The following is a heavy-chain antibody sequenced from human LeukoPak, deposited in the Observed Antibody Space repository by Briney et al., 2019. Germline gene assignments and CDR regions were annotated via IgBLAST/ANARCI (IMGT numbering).Heavy chain of an antibody. Sequence: SVKVSCKASGGTFSSYVISWVRQAPGQGLEWMGRIIPILGIANYAQKFQGRVTITADKSTSTAYMELSSLRSEDTAVYYCARMSVVVPAAYNYYFDYWGQGTLVTVSS. J-gene: IGHJ4*02. CDR2: IIPILGIA. CDR3: ARMSVVVPAAYNYYFDY. D-gene: IGHD2-2*01. CDR1: GGTFSSYV. V-gene: IGHV1-69*04.